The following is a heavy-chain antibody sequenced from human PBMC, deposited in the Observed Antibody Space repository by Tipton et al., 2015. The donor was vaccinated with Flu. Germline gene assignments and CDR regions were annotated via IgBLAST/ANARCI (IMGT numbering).Heavy chain of an antibody. CDR2: IIPILGIA. J-gene: IGHJ5*02. CDR3: ARGAVVAAPPRPAWFDP. V-gene: IGHV1-69*09. CDR1: GGTFSSYA. Sequence: QLVQSGAEVKKPGSSVKVSCKASGGTFSSYAISWVRQAPGQGLEWMGRIIPILGIANYAQKFQGRVTITADKSTSTAYMELCSLRSEDTAVYYCARGAVVAAPPRPAWFDPWGQGTLVTVSS. D-gene: IGHD2-15*01.